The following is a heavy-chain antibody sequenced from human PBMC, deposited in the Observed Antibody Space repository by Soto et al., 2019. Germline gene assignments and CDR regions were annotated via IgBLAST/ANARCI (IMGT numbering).Heavy chain of an antibody. CDR2: MSYDGTNK. D-gene: IGHD3-9*01. V-gene: IGHV3-30*18. CDR3: ANFFFHSDDTIRYSVPGSAYLLHRSSDL. Sequence: GKRLKCVAVMSYDGTNKNYANSVRGRFTISRDNSKNTLYLQMNSLRAEDTAVYYCANFFFHSDDTIRYSVPGSAYLLHRSSDL. J-gene: IGHJ2*01.